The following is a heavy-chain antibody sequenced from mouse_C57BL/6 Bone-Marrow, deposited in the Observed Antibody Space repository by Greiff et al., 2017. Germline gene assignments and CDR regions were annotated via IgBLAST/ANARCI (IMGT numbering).Heavy chain of an antibody. D-gene: IGHD2-1*01. CDR3: TTIYYGNYWFAY. CDR2: IDPENGDT. CDR1: GFNIKDDY. Sequence: EVQLQQSGAELVRPGASVKLSCTASGFNIKDDYMHWVKQRPEQGLEWIGWIDPENGDTEYASQFQGKATIPADTSSNTAYLQLSSLTSEDTAVYYCTTIYYGNYWFAYWGQGTLVTVSA. J-gene: IGHJ3*01. V-gene: IGHV14-4*01.